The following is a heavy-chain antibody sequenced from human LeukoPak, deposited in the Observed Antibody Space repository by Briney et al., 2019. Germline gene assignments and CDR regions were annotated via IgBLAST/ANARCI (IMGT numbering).Heavy chain of an antibody. J-gene: IGHJ6*02. CDR1: GYSFISFW. CDR2: IDPGDSDT. Sequence: GDSLKISCKGSGYSFISFWIGGVGQMQGKGLEWMGIIDPGDSDTRYSPSFQGQVTISADKSISTAYLQWSSLKASDTAMYYCARLSGPRSFYYYGMDVWGQGTTVTVSS. V-gene: IGHV5-51*01. D-gene: IGHD3-3*01. CDR3: ARLSGPRSFYYYGMDV.